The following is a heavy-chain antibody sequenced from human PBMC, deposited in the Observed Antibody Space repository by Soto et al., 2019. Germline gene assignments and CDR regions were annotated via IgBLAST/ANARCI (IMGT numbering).Heavy chain of an antibody. D-gene: IGHD5-18*01. CDR2: IYSSGST. CDR3: ARGYSYTQPVFDY. CDR1: GFTVSNNY. V-gene: IGHV3-53*01. Sequence: PEGCLIRSGASSGFTVSNNYITWVRQAPGKGLEWVSFIYSSGSTYYADSVKGRFTISRDNFKNTLYLQMNSLRAEDTAVYYCARGYSYTQPVFDYWGLGTLVTV. J-gene: IGHJ4*02.